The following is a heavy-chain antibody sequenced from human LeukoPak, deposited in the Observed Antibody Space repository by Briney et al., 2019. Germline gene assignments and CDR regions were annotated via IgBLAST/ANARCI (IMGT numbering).Heavy chain of an antibody. CDR3: ARGRYDFWSGYKNWFDP. V-gene: IGHV4-34*01. D-gene: IGHD3-3*01. J-gene: IGHJ5*02. CDR1: GGSFSGYY. Sequence: PSETLSLTCAVYGGSFSGYYWSWIRQPPGKGLEWIGEINHSGSTNYNPSLKSRVTISVDTSKNQFSLKLSSVTAADTAVYYCARGRYDFWSGYKNWFDPWGQGTLVTVSS. CDR2: INHSGST.